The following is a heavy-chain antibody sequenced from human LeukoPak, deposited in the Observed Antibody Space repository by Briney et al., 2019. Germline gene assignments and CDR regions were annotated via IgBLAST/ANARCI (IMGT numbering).Heavy chain of an antibody. CDR1: GGSISSSSYF. CDR3: ARQMNTVTADY. V-gene: IGHV4-39*01. J-gene: IGHJ4*02. Sequence: SGTLSLTCTVSGGSISSSSYFWGWIRQPPGEGLEWIGSIFYSGSTYYNPSLNGRVTISIDTSKNQFSLRLSSVTAADTAVYYCARQMNTVTADYWGQGTLVTVSS. D-gene: IGHD4-17*01. CDR2: IFYSGST.